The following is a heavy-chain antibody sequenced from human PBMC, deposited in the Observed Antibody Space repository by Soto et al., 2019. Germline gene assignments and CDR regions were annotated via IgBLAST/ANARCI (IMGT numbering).Heavy chain of an antibody. Sequence: QVQLVQSGAEVKKPGSSVKVSCKASGGTFSSYAISWVRQAPGQGLEWMGGIIPIFGTANYAQKFQGRVTITADESTSTAYMELSSLRSEDTAVYYCARGRGVSAARNYYYYYGMDVWGQGTTVTVSS. D-gene: IGHD2-2*01. V-gene: IGHV1-69*01. CDR1: GGTFSSYA. CDR2: IIPIFGTA. CDR3: ARGRGVSAARNYYYYYGMDV. J-gene: IGHJ6*02.